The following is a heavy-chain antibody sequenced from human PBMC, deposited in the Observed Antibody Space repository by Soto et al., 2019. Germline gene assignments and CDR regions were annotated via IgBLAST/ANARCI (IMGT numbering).Heavy chain of an antibody. J-gene: IGHJ4*02. CDR1: GYTFTSYA. CDR2: INAGNGNT. V-gene: IGHV1-3*01. CDR3: ARDTMEINYDFWSGYYC. Sequence: ASVKVSCKASGYTFTSYAMHWVRQAPGQRLEWMGWINAGNGNTKYSQKFQGRVTITRDTSASTAYMELSSLRSEDTAVYYCARDTMEINYDFWSGYYCWGQGTLVTVSS. D-gene: IGHD3-3*01.